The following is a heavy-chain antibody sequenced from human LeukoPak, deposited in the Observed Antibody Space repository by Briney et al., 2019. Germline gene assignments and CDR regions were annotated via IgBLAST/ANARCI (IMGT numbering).Heavy chain of an antibody. CDR3: ARDMAEMEWYFDY. V-gene: IGHV1-46*01. CDR2: INPSGGST. CDR1: GYTFTSYY. J-gene: IGHJ4*02. D-gene: IGHD3-3*01. Sequence: ASVKVSCKASGYTFTSYYMHWVRQAPGQGREWMGIINPSGGSTSYAQKFQGRVTMTRDTSTSTVYMELSSLRSEDTAVYYCARDMAEMEWYFDYWGQGTLVTVSP.